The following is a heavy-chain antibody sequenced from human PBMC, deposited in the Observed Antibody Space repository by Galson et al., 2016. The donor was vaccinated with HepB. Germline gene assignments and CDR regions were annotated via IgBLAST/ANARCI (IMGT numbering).Heavy chain of an antibody. Sequence: SLRLSCAASGFTFSSYGMHWVRQAPGKGLEWVAVISYDGSDKYYADSVKGRFTISRDNSKNTLYLQMNSLRAEDTAVYYCAKRKGYGSGGVIYYYYGMDVWGQGTTVTVSS. V-gene: IGHV3-30*18. D-gene: IGHD3-10*01. CDR1: GFTFSSYG. CDR3: AKRKGYGSGGVIYYYYGMDV. CDR2: ISYDGSDK. J-gene: IGHJ6*02.